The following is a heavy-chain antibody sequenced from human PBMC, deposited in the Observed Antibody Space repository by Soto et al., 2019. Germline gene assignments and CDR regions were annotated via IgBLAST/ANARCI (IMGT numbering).Heavy chain of an antibody. CDR1: GYTLTDLS. CDR3: AASCGPAKYNGREGDFDY. CDR2: FDPANGET. Sequence: QVQLIQSGAEVKKPGASVKVSCKVSGYTLTDLSIHWVRQAPGEGLEWMGGFDPANGETIYAQKFQGRVTMTEDTSTDTAYMELRSRRSEDTSVYYCAASCGPAKYNGREGDFDYWGQGTLVTVS. V-gene: IGHV1-24*01. D-gene: IGHD1-26*01. J-gene: IGHJ4*02.